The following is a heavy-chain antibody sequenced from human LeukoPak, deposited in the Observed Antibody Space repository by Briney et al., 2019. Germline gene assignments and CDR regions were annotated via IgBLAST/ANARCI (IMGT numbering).Heavy chain of an antibody. CDR1: GFTFSSYS. Sequence: GGSLRLSCAASGFTFSSYSMNWVRQAPGKGLEWVSSISSSSSYIYYADSVKGRFTISRDNAKNSLHLQMNSLRAEDTAVYYCARDQFYSNYAGVPWPFDIWGQGTMVTVSS. V-gene: IGHV3-21*01. J-gene: IGHJ3*02. CDR3: ARDQFYSNYAGVPWPFDI. D-gene: IGHD4-11*01. CDR2: ISSSSSYI.